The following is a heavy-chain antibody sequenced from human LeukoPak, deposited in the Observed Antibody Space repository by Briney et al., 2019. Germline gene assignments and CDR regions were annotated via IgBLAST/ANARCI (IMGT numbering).Heavy chain of an antibody. J-gene: IGHJ6*03. CDR1: GFTFSSYA. Sequence: GGSLRLSCAASGFTFSSYAMSWVRQAPGKGLEWVSAISDSGGSTYYADSVKGRFTISRDNSKNTLYLQMNSLRAEDTAVYYCAKGRREGRYCSSTSCSRDYYYYYMDVWGKGTTVTVSS. D-gene: IGHD2-2*01. V-gene: IGHV3-23*01. CDR3: AKGRREGRYCSSTSCSRDYYYYYMDV. CDR2: ISDSGGST.